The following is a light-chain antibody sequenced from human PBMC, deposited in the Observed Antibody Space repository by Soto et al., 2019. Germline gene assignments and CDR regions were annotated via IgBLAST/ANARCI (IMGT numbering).Light chain of an antibody. CDR1: QGISNF. CDR2: AAS. CDR3: QKYKSAPSLT. J-gene: IGKJ4*01. V-gene: IGKV1-27*01. Sequence: DIQMTQSPSSLSASVGDRVTITCWARQGISNFLAWYQHKPGKDPKLLIYAASTLQSGVPSRFSVSGSGTDFTLTISSLQPEDVATYYCQKYKSAPSLTFGGGTKVEIK.